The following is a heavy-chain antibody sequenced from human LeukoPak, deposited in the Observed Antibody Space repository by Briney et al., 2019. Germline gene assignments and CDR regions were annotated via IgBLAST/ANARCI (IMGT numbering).Heavy chain of an antibody. CDR3: AGPGEDVDTAMN. J-gene: IGHJ4*02. CDR2: IYYSGST. Sequence: SETLSLTCTVSGGSISSYYWSWIRQPPGKGLEWIGYIYYSGSTNYNPSLKSRVTISVDTSKNQFSLKLSSVTAADTAVYYCAGPGEDVDTAMNWGQGTLVTVSS. V-gene: IGHV4-59*01. D-gene: IGHD5-18*01. CDR1: GGSISSYY.